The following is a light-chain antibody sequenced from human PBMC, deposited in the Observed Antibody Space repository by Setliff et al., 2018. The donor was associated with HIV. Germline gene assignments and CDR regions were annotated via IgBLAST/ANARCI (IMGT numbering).Light chain of an antibody. CDR3: SLYTTSDTNV. Sequence: QSALTQPASVSGSPGQSITISCTATSSDIGAIYYVSWYQQYPDKAPKGIIYEGSKRPSGVSTRFSGSKSGNTASLTMYGLQAEDGADYYCSLYTTSDTNVFGTGTKVTVL. CDR1: SSDIGAIYY. V-gene: IGLV2-14*01. J-gene: IGLJ1*01. CDR2: EGS.